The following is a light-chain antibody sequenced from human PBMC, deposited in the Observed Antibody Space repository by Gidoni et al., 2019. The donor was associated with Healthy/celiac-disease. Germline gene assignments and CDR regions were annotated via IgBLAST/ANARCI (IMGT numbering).Light chain of an antibody. CDR1: SLRSYY. V-gene: IGLV3-19*01. J-gene: IGLJ2*01. CDR2: GKN. CDR3: NSRDSSGNPL. Sequence: SSELTQEPAVSVALGQTVRITCQGDSLRSYYASWYQQKPGQAPVLVIYGKNHPPSGIPDRFSGSSSGNTASLTITGAQAEDEADYYCNSRDSSGNPLFGGGTKLTVL.